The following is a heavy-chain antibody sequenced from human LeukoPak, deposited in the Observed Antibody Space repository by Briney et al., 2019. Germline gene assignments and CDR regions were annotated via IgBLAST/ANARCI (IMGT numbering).Heavy chain of an antibody. CDR3: ARGDIGVVPTWFDP. CDR2: INPNSVGT. V-gene: IGHV1-2*02. D-gene: IGHD2-2*01. CDR1: GHTFTGYY. Sequence: ASVKVSCKASGHTFTGYYMHSGRQAPGQGREWMGWINPNSVGTNYAQKFQGRVTMTRDTSISTAYMELSRLRSDDTAVYYCARGDIGVVPTWFDPWGQGTLVTVAS. J-gene: IGHJ5*02.